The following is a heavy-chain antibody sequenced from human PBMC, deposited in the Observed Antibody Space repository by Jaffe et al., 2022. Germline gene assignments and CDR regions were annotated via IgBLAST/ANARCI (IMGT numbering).Heavy chain of an antibody. CDR1: GFTFSDYW. Sequence: EVQLVESGGGLVQPGGSLRLSCVASGFTFSDYWMSWVRLAPGKGLEWVANIKYDGSEKLFGDSAKGRFTISRDNAQNSLYLQLNSLRAEDTAVYYCARDESWVPNYRFDYWGQGTLVTVSS. J-gene: IGHJ4*02. V-gene: IGHV3-7*01. CDR2: IKYDGSEK. D-gene: IGHD4-4*01. CDR3: ARDESWVPNYRFDY.